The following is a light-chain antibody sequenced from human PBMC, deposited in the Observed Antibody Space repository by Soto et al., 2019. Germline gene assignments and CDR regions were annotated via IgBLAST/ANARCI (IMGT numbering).Light chain of an antibody. V-gene: IGLV2-14*01. CDR1: SGDIGDYKY. J-gene: IGLJ2*01. CDR2: DVS. CDR3: SSYTSTNFVI. Sequence: QSVLTQPASVSGSPGQSITISCTGSSGDIGDYKYVSWYKQHPGKAPKLMIYDVSNRTSGVSNRFSASKSGNTASLTISGLQAEDEADYYCSSYTSTNFVIFGGGTKLTVL.